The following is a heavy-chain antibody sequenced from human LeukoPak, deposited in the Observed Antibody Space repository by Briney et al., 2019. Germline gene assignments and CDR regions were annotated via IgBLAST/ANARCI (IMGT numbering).Heavy chain of an antibody. D-gene: IGHD6-13*01. CDR3: AKAAGAAAGTVDAFDI. CDR1: GFTFTTYW. V-gene: IGHV3-74*01. CDR2: INSDGSIT. Sequence: GGSLRLSCAASGFTFTTYWMHWVRQAPGKGLVWVSHINSDGSITSYADSVKGRFTISRDNSKNTLYLQMNSLRAEDTAVYYCAKAAGAAAGTVDAFDIWGQGTMVTVSS. J-gene: IGHJ3*02.